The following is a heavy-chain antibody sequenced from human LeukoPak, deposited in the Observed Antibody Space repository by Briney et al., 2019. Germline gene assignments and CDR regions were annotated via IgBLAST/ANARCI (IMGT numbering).Heavy chain of an antibody. Sequence: SETLSLTCTVSGGSISSHYWSWIRQPPGKGLEWIGYIYYSGSTDYNPSLKSRATISVDTSKNQFSLRLRSVTGADTAAYYCARMVGYCSSTSCYIDWFDPWGQGTLVTVSS. CDR2: IYYSGST. CDR3: ARMVGYCSSTSCYIDWFDP. J-gene: IGHJ5*02. CDR1: GGSISSHY. V-gene: IGHV4-59*11. D-gene: IGHD2-2*02.